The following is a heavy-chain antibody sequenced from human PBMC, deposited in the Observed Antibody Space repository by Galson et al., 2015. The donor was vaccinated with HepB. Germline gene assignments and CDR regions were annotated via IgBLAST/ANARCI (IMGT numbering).Heavy chain of an antibody. CDR2: MNLNSGNA. J-gene: IGHJ4*01. CDR1: GYTFTSFD. V-gene: IGHV1-8*01. CDR3: ARGGMATIGGPTFDY. D-gene: IGHD5-24*01. Sequence: SVKVSCKGSGYTFTSFDINWVRQATGQGLEWIGWMNLNSGNAGIARKSQGRVTMTGDTSISTAYMELTSLTSDDTAVYYCARGGMATIGGPTFDYWGHGTLVTVSS.